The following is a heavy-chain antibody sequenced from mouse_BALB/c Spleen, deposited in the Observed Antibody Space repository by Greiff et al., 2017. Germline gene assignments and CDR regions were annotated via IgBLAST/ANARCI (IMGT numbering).Heavy chain of an antibody. D-gene: IGHD2-3*01. Sequence: DVKLQESGPGLVKPSQSLSLTCSVTGYSITSGYYWNWIRQFPGNKLEWMGYISYDGSNNYNPSLKNRISITRDTSKNQFFLKLNSVTTEDTATYYCARVGGGYSTSYYYAMDYWGQGTSVTVSS. CDR3: ARVGGGYSTSYYYAMDY. CDR2: ISYDGSN. V-gene: IGHV3-6*02. CDR1: GYSITSGYY. J-gene: IGHJ4*01.